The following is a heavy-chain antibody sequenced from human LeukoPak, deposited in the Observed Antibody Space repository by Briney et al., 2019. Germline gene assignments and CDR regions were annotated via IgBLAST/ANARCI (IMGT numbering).Heavy chain of an antibody. CDR3: ARHSYYDSSGIRGYFDH. V-gene: IGHV4-39*01. CDR2: IYYSGST. CDR1: GGSISSSSYY. J-gene: IGHJ4*02. D-gene: IGHD3-22*01. Sequence: SETLSLTCTVSGGSISSSSYYWGWIRQPPGKGLEWIGSIYYSGSTYYNPSLKSRVTISVDTSKNQFSLKLSSVTAADTAVYYCARHSYYDSSGIRGYFDHWGQGTLVTVSS.